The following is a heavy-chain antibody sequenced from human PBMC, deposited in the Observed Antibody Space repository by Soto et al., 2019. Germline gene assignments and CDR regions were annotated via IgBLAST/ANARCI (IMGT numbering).Heavy chain of an antibody. J-gene: IGHJ5*02. V-gene: IGHV1-69*01. CDR3: ARLGTPYYSSSWGNWFDP. CDR2: IIPIFGTA. CDR1: GGTFSSYA. Sequence: QVQLVQSGAEVKKPGSSVKVSCKASGGTFSSYAISWVRQAPGQGLEWMGGIIPIFGTANYAQKFQGRVTITADESTSTADRELSSLRAEDTAVYYCARLGTPYYSSSWGNWFDPWGQGTLVTVSS. D-gene: IGHD6-13*01.